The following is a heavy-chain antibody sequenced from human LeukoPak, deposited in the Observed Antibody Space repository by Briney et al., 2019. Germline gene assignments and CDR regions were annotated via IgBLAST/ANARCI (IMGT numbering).Heavy chain of an antibody. Sequence: GGSLRLSCTASGFTFGSYEMSWIRQAPGKGLEWVSSIDYSGGDTHYADSVKGRFTISRDNSKNTLYLQLSSLRGDDTAVYFCARSSGWYGVSWGQGTLVTVSS. CDR1: GFTFGSYE. CDR2: IDYSGGDT. J-gene: IGHJ4*02. CDR3: ARSSGWYGVS. V-gene: IGHV3-23*01. D-gene: IGHD6-19*01.